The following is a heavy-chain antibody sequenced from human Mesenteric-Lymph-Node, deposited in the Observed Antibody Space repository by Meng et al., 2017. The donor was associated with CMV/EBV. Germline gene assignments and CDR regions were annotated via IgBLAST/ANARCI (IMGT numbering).Heavy chain of an antibody. CDR1: GFTFGDYA. CDR3: TREYYDFWSGYYRIYYYYGMDV. CDR2: IRSKAYGGTT. D-gene: IGHD3-3*01. J-gene: IGHJ6*02. Sequence: GGSLRLSCTASGFTFGDYAMSWVRQAPGKGLEWVGFIRSKAYGGTTEYAASVKGRFTISRDDSKSIAYLQMNSLKTEDTAVYYCTREYYDFWSGYYRIYYYYGMDVWGQGTTVTVSS. V-gene: IGHV3-49*04.